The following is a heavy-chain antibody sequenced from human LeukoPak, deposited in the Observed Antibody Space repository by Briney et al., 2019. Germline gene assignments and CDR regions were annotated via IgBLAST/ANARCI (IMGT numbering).Heavy chain of an antibody. CDR3: ARTYYGSGEWFDP. CDR2: IIPILGIA. CDR1: GYTFTSYD. V-gene: IGHV1-69*04. D-gene: IGHD3-10*01. J-gene: IGHJ5*02. Sequence: ASVKVSCKASGYTFTSYDINWVRQAPGQGLEWMGRIIPILGIANYAQKFQGRVTITADKSTSTAYMELSSLRSEDTAVYYCARTYYGSGEWFDPWGQGTLVTVSS.